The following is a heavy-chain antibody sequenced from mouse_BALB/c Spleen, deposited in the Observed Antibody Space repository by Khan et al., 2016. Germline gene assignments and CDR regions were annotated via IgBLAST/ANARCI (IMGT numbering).Heavy chain of an antibody. D-gene: IGHD2-1*01. CDR1: GYTFTDYN. J-gene: IGHJ3*01. CDR3: ARNYGNYEGFGY. CDR2: IYPYNGGT. Sequence: VQLQQPGPELVKPGASVKISCKASGYTFTDYNMHWVQQSHGKSLEWIGYIYPYNGGTGYNQKFKSKATLTVDNSSSTAYMELRSLTSEGAAVYYCARNYGNYEGFGYWGQGTLVTVSA. V-gene: IGHV1S29*02.